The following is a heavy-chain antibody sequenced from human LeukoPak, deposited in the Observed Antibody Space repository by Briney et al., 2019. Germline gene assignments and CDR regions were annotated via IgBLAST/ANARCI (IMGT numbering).Heavy chain of an antibody. V-gene: IGHV4-59*08. D-gene: IGHD1-26*01. CDR3: AGQTMSGSYYFDY. J-gene: IGHJ4*02. CDR2: IYYSGST. CDR1: GGSISSYY. Sequence: SETLSLTCTVSGGSISSYYWSWIRQPPGKGLEWIGYIYYSGSTNYNPSLKSRVTISVDTSKNQFSLKLSSVTAADTAVHYCAGQTMSGSYYFDYWGQGTLVTVSS.